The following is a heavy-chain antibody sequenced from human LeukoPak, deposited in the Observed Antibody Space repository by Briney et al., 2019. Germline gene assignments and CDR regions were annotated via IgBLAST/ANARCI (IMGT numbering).Heavy chain of an antibody. V-gene: IGHV1-2*02. D-gene: IGHD2-8*01. CDR3: ARKGGLVGLYDYYMDV. J-gene: IGHJ6*03. CDR1: GYTFTGYY. Sequence: ASVTVSCKASGYTFTGYYMHWVRQAPGQGLEWMGWINPNSGGTNYAQKFQGRVTMTRDTSISTAYMELSRLRSDDTAVYYCARKGGLVGLYDYYMDVWGKGTTVTVSS. CDR2: INPNSGGT.